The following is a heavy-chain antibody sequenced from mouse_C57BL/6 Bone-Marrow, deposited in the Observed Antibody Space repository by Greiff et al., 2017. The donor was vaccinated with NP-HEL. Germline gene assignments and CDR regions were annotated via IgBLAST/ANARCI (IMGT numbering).Heavy chain of an antibody. Sequence: VKLMESGAELARPGASVKMSCKASGYTFTSYTMHWVKQRPGQGLEWIGYINPSSGYTKYNQKFKDKATLTADKSSSTAYMQLSSLTSEDSAVYYCARTSGTRAMDYWGQGTSVTVSS. CDR2: INPSSGYT. D-gene: IGHD4-1*01. J-gene: IGHJ4*01. V-gene: IGHV1-4*01. CDR3: ARTSGTRAMDY. CDR1: GYTFTSYT.